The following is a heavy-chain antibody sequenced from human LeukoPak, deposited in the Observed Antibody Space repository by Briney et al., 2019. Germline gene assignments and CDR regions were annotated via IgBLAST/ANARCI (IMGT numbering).Heavy chain of an antibody. CDR3: ARGARSGYYDY. V-gene: IGHV4-34*01. Sequence: SETLSLTCAVYGGSFSGYYWSWIRQPPGKGLEWIGEINHSGSTNYNPSLKSRVIISVDTSKNQFSLKLSSVTAADTAVYYCARGARSGYYDYWGQGTLVTVSS. CDR1: GGSFSGYY. CDR2: INHSGST. J-gene: IGHJ4*02. D-gene: IGHD3-3*01.